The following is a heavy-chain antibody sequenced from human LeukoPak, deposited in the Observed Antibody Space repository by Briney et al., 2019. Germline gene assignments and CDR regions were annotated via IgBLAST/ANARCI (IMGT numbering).Heavy chain of an antibody. Sequence: PSETLSLTCAVYGVSFSGYYWSRLRHPPGKGLEGLGEFNHSGSTNYNPSLKSRVTISVDTSKNQFSLKLSSVTAADTAVYYCARELPRLRYFDWLFEDDAFDIWGQGTMVTVSS. CDR1: GVSFSGYY. CDR2: FNHSGST. V-gene: IGHV4-34*01. D-gene: IGHD3-9*01. CDR3: ARELPRLRYFDWLFEDDAFDI. J-gene: IGHJ3*02.